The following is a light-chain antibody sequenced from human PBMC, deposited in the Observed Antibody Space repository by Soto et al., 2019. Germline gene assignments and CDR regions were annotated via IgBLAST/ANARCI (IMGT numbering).Light chain of an antibody. CDR2: AAS. CDR3: QQSYSTPFT. V-gene: IGKV1-39*01. J-gene: IGKJ2*01. Sequence: DIQMTQSPSSLSASVGDRVTITCRASQSISSYLNWYQQKPGKAPKLLIYAASSLQSGVPSRFSGSGSGTDFTLSISSMQSADFATYYCQQSYSTPFTFGQGTKLENK. CDR1: QSISSY.